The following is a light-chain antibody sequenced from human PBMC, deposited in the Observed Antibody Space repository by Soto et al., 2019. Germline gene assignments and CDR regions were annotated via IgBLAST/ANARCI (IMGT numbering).Light chain of an antibody. Sequence: DIHMTQSPSTLSGSVGDRVTITCRASQTISSWLAWYQQKPGKAPKLLIYSASTLVSGVPSRFSGSGYGTDFTLTISSLQPEDSATYFCLQDSGYSWTFGQGTKVDIK. CDR3: LQDSGYSWT. V-gene: IGKV1-5*03. CDR2: SAS. CDR1: QTISSW. J-gene: IGKJ1*01.